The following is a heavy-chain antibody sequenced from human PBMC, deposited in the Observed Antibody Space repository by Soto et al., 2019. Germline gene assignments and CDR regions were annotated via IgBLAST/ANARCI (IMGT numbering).Heavy chain of an antibody. D-gene: IGHD5-12*01. CDR1: GGTFSSYA. Sequence: QVQLVQSGAEVKKPGSSVKVSCKASGGTFSSYAISWVRQAPGQGLEWMGGIIPIFGTANYAQKFQGRVTITADESTSTAYMELSNLRSEDTAVYYCARGDQKWLQLPFDYWGQGTLVTVSS. V-gene: IGHV1-69*12. CDR2: IIPIFGTA. J-gene: IGHJ4*02. CDR3: ARGDQKWLQLPFDY.